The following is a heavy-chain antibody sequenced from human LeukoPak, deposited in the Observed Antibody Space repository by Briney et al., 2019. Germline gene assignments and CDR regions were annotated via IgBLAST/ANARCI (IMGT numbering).Heavy chain of an antibody. CDR3: ARRWTYYYGSGSIGAFDI. Sequence: GESLKISCKGSGYSFTSYWIGWVRQLPGKGLEWMGIIYPGDSDTRYSPSFQGQVTISADKSISTAYLQWSSLKASDTAMYYCARRWTYYYGSGSIGAFDIWGQGTMVTVSS. J-gene: IGHJ3*02. D-gene: IGHD3-10*01. CDR1: GYSFTSYW. V-gene: IGHV5-51*01. CDR2: IYPGDSDT.